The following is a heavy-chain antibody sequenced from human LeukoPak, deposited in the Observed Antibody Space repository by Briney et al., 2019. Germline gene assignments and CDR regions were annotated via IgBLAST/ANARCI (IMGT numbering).Heavy chain of an antibody. CDR1: GFTFSSYW. CDR3: AKDIAVAGTNYYFDY. CDR2: IKQDGSEK. J-gene: IGHJ4*02. Sequence: PGGSLRLSCAASGFTFSSYWMSWVRQAPGKGLEWVANIKQDGSEKYYVDSVKGRFTISRDNAKNSLYLQMNSLRAEDTAFYYCAKDIAVAGTNYYFDYWGQGTLVTVSS. D-gene: IGHD6-19*01. V-gene: IGHV3-7*03.